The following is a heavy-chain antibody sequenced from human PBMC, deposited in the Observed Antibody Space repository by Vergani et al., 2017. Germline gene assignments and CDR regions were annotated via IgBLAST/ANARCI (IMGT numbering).Heavy chain of an antibody. J-gene: IGHJ2*01. D-gene: IGHD2-15*01. V-gene: IGHV3-11*06. CDR3: ARKDCGGGSCYSWYFDL. CDR2: ISSSSSYT. CDR1: GFTFSDYY. Sequence: QVQLVESGGGLVKPGGSLRLSCAASGFTFSDYYMSWIRQAPGKGLEGVSYISSSSSYTNYADSVKGRFTISSDNAKNSLYLQMNSLRAEDTAVYYCARKDCGGGSCYSWYFDLWGRGTLVTVSS.